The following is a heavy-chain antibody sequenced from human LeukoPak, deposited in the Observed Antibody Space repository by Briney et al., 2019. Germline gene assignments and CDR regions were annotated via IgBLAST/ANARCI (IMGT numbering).Heavy chain of an antibody. CDR2: IYSGGST. D-gene: IGHD4-17*01. CDR3: ARGVDYGDYFDY. Sequence: GGSLRLSCAASGFTVTSNYMNWVRQAPGKGLEWVSVIYSGGSTYYADSVRGRFTISRDNSKNTLYLQMNSLRAEDTAVYYCARGVDYGDYFDYWGQGTLVTVSS. V-gene: IGHV3-53*01. J-gene: IGHJ4*02. CDR1: GFTVTSNY.